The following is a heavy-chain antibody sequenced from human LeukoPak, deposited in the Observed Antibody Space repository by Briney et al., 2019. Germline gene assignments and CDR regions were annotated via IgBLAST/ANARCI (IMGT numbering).Heavy chain of an antibody. Sequence: GGSLRLSCAASGFTFSDYYMSWIRQAPGKGLEWVSYISSSGSTIYYADSVKGRFTISRDNAKNSLYLQMNSLRAEDTAVYYCARDSHGDYAYYYYGMDVWGQGTTVTVSS. CDR2: ISSSGSTI. CDR3: ARDSHGDYAYYYYGMDV. CDR1: GFTFSDYY. V-gene: IGHV3-11*01. D-gene: IGHD4-17*01. J-gene: IGHJ6*02.